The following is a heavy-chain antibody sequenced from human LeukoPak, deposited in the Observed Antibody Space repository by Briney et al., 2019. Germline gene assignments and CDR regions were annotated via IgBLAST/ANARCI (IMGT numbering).Heavy chain of an antibody. CDR1: GASISGTAYY. Sequence: TSETLSLTCTVSGASISGTAYYWGWVRQPPRKGLEWIGNIYYSGSTYYNASLQSRVTISIDTSKNQFSLRLSSVTAADTAMYFCAKSGDYGLIDYWGQGTLVTVSS. J-gene: IGHJ4*02. CDR2: IYYSGST. CDR3: AKSGDYGLIDY. V-gene: IGHV4-39*01. D-gene: IGHD4-17*01.